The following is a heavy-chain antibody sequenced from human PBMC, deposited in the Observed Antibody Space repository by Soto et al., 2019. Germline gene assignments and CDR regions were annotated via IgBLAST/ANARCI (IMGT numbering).Heavy chain of an antibody. V-gene: IGHV3-23*01. CDR1: GVTFRSSA. Sequence: EVQLLESGGGLVQPGGSLRLSCAVSGVTFRSSAISWVRQAPGKGLEWVSLISGSGGAAYYADSVKGRFTISRDNSKSTVDLQMNILRAEDSAMYYCAREHRDYAETDYWGQGTLVTVSS. D-gene: IGHD4-17*01. CDR2: ISGSGGAA. J-gene: IGHJ4*02. CDR3: AREHRDYAETDY.